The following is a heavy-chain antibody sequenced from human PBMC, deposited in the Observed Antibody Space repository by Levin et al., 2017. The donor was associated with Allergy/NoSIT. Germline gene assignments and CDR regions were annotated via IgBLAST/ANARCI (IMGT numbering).Heavy chain of an antibody. CDR3: ARARYYDTSGYYYFDY. Sequence: GGSLRLSCAASGFTSSTYTINWVRQAPGKGLVWVSSISSSSDYIYYADSVKGRFTISRDNAKDSLYLQMNSLRAEDTAVYYCARARYYDTSGYYYFDYWGQGTLVTVSS. CDR1: GFTSSTYT. V-gene: IGHV3-21*01. J-gene: IGHJ4*02. D-gene: IGHD3-22*01. CDR2: ISSSSDYI.